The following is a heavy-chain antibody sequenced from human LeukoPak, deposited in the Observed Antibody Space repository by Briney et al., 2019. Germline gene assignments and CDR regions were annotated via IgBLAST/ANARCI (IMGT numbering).Heavy chain of an antibody. V-gene: IGHV3-48*03. J-gene: IGHJ4*02. D-gene: IGHD3-16*01. Sequence: GGSLRLSCVASGFIFSNYEMNWVRQAPGKGLEWLSYISSAGSTTYYADSVKGRFTISRDNAKNSLYLQMNSLRGEDTAVYYCATGGTYWGQGALVTVSS. CDR2: ISSAGSTT. CDR3: ATGGTY. CDR1: GFIFSNYE.